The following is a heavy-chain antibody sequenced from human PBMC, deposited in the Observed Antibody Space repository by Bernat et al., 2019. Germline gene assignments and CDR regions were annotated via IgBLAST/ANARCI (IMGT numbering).Heavy chain of an antibody. CDR3: AKGDYYYGSGAGEDAFDI. Sequence: EVQLLESGGGLVQPGGSLRLSCAASGFTFSSYAMSWVRQAPGKGLEWVSAISGSGGSTYYADSVKGRFTISRDNSKNTLYLQMNSRRAEDTAVYYCAKGDYYYGSGAGEDAFDIWGQGTMVTVSS. J-gene: IGHJ3*02. CDR1: GFTFSSYA. CDR2: ISGSGGST. V-gene: IGHV3-23*01. D-gene: IGHD3-10*01.